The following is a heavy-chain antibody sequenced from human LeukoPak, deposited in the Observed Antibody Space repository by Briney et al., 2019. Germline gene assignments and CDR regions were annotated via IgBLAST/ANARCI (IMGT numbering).Heavy chain of an antibody. J-gene: IGHJ4*02. CDR1: GYTLTELS. CDR2: FDPEDGET. CDR3: ATVPGYYDSSGYPLGY. Sequence: ASVKVSCKVSGYTLTELSMHWVRQAPGKGLEWMGGFDPEDGETIYAQKFQGRVTMTEDTSTDTAYTELSSLRSEDTAVYYCATVPGYYDSSGYPLGYWGQGTLVTVSS. V-gene: IGHV1-24*01. D-gene: IGHD3-22*01.